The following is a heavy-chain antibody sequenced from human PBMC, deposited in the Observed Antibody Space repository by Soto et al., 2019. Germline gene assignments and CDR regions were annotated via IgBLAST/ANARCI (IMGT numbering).Heavy chain of an antibody. V-gene: IGHV3-30*18. Sequence: QVQLVESGGGVVQPGRSLRLSCAASGFTFSSYGMHWARQAPGKGLEWVAVISYDGSNKYYADSVKGRFTIARDNSKNTLYLQMNGLRGEDTVLYYWAKDPGGQAVALDYWGQGTLVTVSS. CDR1: GFTFSSYG. CDR2: ISYDGSNK. D-gene: IGHD6-19*01. J-gene: IGHJ4*02. CDR3: AKDPGGQAVALDY.